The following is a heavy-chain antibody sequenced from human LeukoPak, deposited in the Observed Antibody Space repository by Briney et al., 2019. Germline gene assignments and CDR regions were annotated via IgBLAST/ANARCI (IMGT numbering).Heavy chain of an antibody. D-gene: IGHD2-2*01. CDR1: GFTFSSYA. Sequence: GGSLRLSCAAFGFTFSSYAMRWVRQAPGKGLEWVAVISYDGSNKYYADSVKGRFTISRDNSKNTLYLQMNSLRAEDTAVYYCARDSRIVPAAKVLDYWGQGTLVTVSS. CDR3: ARDSRIVPAAKVLDY. V-gene: IGHV3-30*04. CDR2: ISYDGSNK. J-gene: IGHJ4*02.